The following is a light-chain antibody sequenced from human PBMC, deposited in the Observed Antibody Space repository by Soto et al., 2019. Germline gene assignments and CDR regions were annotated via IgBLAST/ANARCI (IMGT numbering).Light chain of an antibody. CDR3: QSYDKRLTAYV. CDR2: GNG. V-gene: IGLV1-40*01. J-gene: IGLJ1*01. Sequence: SVRTRPPSVSGAPGQRVTIACSGTSPSIGAGYEVHWYHQLPGTAPKLVVSGNGNRPSGVPDRLSASKSGTSASLAITGLQAEDEGHYYCQSYDKRLTAYVFGTGTKVTVL. CDR1: SPSIGAGYE.